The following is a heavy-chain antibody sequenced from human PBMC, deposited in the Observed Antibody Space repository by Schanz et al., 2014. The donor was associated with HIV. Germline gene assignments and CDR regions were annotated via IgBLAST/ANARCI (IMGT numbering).Heavy chain of an antibody. CDR3: ARWRSGAPSN. Sequence: EGQLVESGGGVVQPGRSLRLSCAASGFTFSSYGMHWVRQAPGKGLEWVGRSKNKANGYITEYTASVKGRFTISRDDSRNSLYLQMNSLKTEDTAVYFCARWRSGAPSNWGQGTLVTVSS. V-gene: IGHV3-72*01. CDR1: GFTFSSYG. J-gene: IGHJ4*02. D-gene: IGHD3-10*01. CDR2: SKNKANGYIT.